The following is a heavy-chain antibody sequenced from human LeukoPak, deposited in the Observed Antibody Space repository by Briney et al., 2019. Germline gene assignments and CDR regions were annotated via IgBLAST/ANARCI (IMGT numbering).Heavy chain of an antibody. CDR1: GFSFSTYA. V-gene: IGHV3-23*01. D-gene: IGHD2-15*01. CDR3: AKDSRGSIVRAFDS. J-gene: IGHJ4*02. Sequence: PGGSLRLSCAASGFSFSTYAMSWVRQAPGKGLEWVSGVNGNGGSTSYADSVKGRFTIFRDNSGNTLYLQMNSLRVEDTAIYYCAKDSRGSIVRAFDSWGQGTLVTVSS. CDR2: VNGNGGST.